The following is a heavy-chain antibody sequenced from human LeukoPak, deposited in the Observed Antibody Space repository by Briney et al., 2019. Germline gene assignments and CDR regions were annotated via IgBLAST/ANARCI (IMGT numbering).Heavy chain of an antibody. CDR2: ISAYNGNT. Sequence: ASVKVSCKASGYTFTSYYIDWVRQAPGQGLEWMGWISAYNGNTNYAQKLQGRVTMTTDTSTSTAYMELRSLRSDDTAVYYCARAGEWIQLWPGFDYWGQGTLVTVSS. D-gene: IGHD5-18*01. V-gene: IGHV1-18*04. J-gene: IGHJ4*02. CDR3: ARAGEWIQLWPGFDY. CDR1: GYTFTSYY.